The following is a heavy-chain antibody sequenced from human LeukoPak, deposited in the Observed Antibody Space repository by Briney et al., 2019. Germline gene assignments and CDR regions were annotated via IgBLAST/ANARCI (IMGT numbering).Heavy chain of an antibody. Sequence: SETLSLTCAVYGYSISSGYYWGWIRQPPGKGLEWIGSVYHSGSTSYNTSPKSRVTISVDTSHNQFSLKLSAVTAADTAVYYCASRSGSYYGPFDYWGQGTLVTVSS. D-gene: IGHD1-26*01. J-gene: IGHJ4*02. CDR2: VYHSGST. V-gene: IGHV4-38-2*01. CDR1: GYSISSGYY. CDR3: ASRSGSYYGPFDY.